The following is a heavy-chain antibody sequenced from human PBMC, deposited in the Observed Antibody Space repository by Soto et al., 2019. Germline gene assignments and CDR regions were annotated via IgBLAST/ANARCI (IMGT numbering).Heavy chain of an antibody. Sequence: VSGYTLTELSMHWVRQAPGKGLEWMGGFDPEDGETIYAQKFQGRVTMTEDTSTDTAYMELSSLRSEDTAVYYCATATQNIAVAGTFYYFDYWGQGTLVTVSS. CDR3: ATATQNIAVAGTFYYFDY. J-gene: IGHJ4*02. CDR2: FDPEDGET. D-gene: IGHD6-19*01. V-gene: IGHV1-24*01. CDR1: GYTLTELS.